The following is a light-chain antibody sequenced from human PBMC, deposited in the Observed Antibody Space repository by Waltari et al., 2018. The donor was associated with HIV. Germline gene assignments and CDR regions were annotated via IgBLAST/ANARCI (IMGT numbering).Light chain of an antibody. CDR3: VTWHRTQDEVV. CDR2: DHQ. V-gene: IGLV1-51*01. CDR1: CPNTSNNH. Sequence: QSVWTQPPSVSAAAGQKATTTCSSTCPNTSNNHVTWHQHVPATAPNLITCDHQKPPPAPPDRFSGSKSGTAATLGIFGLQTSEKADYHCVTWHRTQDEVVFDGESK. J-gene: IGLJ2*01.